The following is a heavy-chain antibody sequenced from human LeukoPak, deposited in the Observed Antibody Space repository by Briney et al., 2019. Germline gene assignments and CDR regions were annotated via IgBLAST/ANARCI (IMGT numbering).Heavy chain of an antibody. Sequence: SETLSLTCTVSGDSVRNGNYYWGWIRQPPEKCLEWIGTVYYSGTSYYGPSLQSRTTMSVDTPKNQFSLNLKSVTVADTAVYYCARQGPSSAGILWDYWGQGILVTVSS. CDR3: ARQGPSSAGILWDY. V-gene: IGHV4-39*01. D-gene: IGHD3-9*01. CDR1: GDSVRNGNYY. CDR2: VYYSGTS. J-gene: IGHJ4*02.